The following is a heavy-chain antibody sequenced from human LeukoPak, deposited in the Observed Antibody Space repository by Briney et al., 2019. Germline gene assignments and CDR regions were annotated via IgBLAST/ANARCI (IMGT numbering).Heavy chain of an antibody. CDR3: ARNGGYDSEYFYGMDV. J-gene: IGHJ6*02. CDR1: GFTVSSNY. CDR2: IYSGGST. Sequence: GGSLRLSCAASGFTVSSNYMSWVRQAPGLGLVWVSVIYSGGSTYYADSVKGRFTISRDNSKNTLYLQMNSLRAEDTAVYYCARNGGYDSEYFYGMDVWGQGTTVTVSS. D-gene: IGHD5-12*01. V-gene: IGHV3-53*01.